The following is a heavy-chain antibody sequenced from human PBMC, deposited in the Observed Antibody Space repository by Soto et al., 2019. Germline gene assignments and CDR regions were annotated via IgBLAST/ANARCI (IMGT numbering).Heavy chain of an antibody. CDR3: SSERRLITMVRGVSLWFDP. CDR2: INHSGST. V-gene: IGHV4-34*01. J-gene: IGHJ5*02. D-gene: IGHD3-10*01. CDR1: GGYFSGYY. Sequence: PSETMSLTCTVYGGYFSGYYWSWIRQQTGKGLEWIGEINHSGSTNYNPSLKSRVTISVDTSKNQFSLKLSSVTAADTAVYYCSSERRLITMVRGVSLWFDPWGQGTLVTVSS.